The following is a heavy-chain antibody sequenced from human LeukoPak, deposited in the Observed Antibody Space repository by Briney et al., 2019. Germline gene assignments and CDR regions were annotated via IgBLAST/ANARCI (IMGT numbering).Heavy chain of an antibody. V-gene: IGHV1-8*02. D-gene: IGHD3-10*01. CDR2: MNPNSGNT. CDR1: GGTFSSYA. CDR3: ARASITMVRGVTS. J-gene: IGHJ4*02. Sequence: ASVKVSCKASGGTFSSYAISWVRQAPGQGLEWMGWMNPNSGNTGYAQKFQGRVTMTRNTSISTAYMELSSLRSEDTAVYYCARASITMVRGVTSWGQGTLVTVSS.